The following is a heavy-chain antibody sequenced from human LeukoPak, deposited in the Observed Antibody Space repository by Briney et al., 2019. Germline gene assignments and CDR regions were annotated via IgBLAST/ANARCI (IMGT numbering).Heavy chain of an antibody. Sequence: QAWGSLRLSCTASGFAFSNYGMHWVRQAPGKGPEWVAFIGHDGSKKYYAASVKGRFTISRDNSKNTLYVQMSSLRAEDTAVYYCARDLPDWSYDYWGQGTLVTVSS. CDR2: IGHDGSKK. CDR1: GFAFSNYG. V-gene: IGHV3-30*02. CDR3: ARDLPDWSYDY. D-gene: IGHD3-10*01. J-gene: IGHJ4*02.